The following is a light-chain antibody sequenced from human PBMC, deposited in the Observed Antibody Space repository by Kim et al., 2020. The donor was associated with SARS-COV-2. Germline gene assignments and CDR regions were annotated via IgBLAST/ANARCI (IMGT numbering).Light chain of an antibody. J-gene: IGLJ3*02. Sequence: QSALTQPASVSGSPGQSITISCTGTSSDVGAYNFVSWYQQHPGRAPKLMIYHVSERPSGISNRFSGSKSGNTASLTISGLQAEDEADYHCSSFTSSSSWVFGGGTQLTVL. CDR1: SSDVGAYNF. V-gene: IGLV2-14*01. CDR3: SSFTSSSSWV. CDR2: HVS.